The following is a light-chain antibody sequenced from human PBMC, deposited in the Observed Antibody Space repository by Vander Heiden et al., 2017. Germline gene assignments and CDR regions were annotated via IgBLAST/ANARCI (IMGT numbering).Light chain of an antibody. CDR2: KDR. CDR1: ALPKQY. CDR3: QSAARTDSNHGNES. J-gene: IGLJ1*01. V-gene: IGLV3-25*03. Sequence: SYELTQPPSVLVSPSQAARITCSGDALPKQYASWYQQTPRPAPVLAIEKDRYRPSGMPGRFSGSCSGTTVNTTTSRAKAEHEAEYFGQSAARTDSNHGNESFGGGTKITVL.